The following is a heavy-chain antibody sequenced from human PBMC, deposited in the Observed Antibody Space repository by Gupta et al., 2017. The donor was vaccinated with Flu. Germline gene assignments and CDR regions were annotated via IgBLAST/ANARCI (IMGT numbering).Heavy chain of an antibody. V-gene: IGHV3-7*01. Sequence: EVQLVESGGGLVQPGGSLRLSCAASGFTFSSHWMSWVRQAPGKGLEWVANIQKDGSAKKDGDSVKGRFTISRDNAKNSLYLQMNSRRAEDTAVYYCARTDGSSFGFFDCWGQGTLVTVSS. CDR1: GFTFSSHW. CDR3: ARTDGSSFGFFDC. J-gene: IGHJ4*02. CDR2: IQKDGSAK. D-gene: IGHD3-3*02.